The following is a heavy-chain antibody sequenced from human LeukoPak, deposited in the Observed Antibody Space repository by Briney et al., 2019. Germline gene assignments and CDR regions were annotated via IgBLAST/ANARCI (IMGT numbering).Heavy chain of an antibody. Sequence: ASVKVSCKASGYTFTSYDINWVRQATGQGLEWMGWMNPNSGNTGYAQKFQGRVTMTRNTSISTVYMELSSLRSEDTAVYYCARSGDGDRNYYYYYYMDVWGKGTTVTVSS. CDR2: MNPNSGNT. CDR1: GYTFTSYD. CDR3: ARSGDGDRNYYYYYYMDV. V-gene: IGHV1-8*01. D-gene: IGHD4-17*01. J-gene: IGHJ6*03.